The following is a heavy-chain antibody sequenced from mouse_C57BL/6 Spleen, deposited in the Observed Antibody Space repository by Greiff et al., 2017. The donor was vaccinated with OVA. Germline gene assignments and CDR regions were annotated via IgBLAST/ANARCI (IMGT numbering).Heavy chain of an antibody. CDR3: ARGQGAGGFAY. CDR1: GFTFSSYA. D-gene: IGHD3-2*02. V-gene: IGHV5-4*01. CDR2: ISDGGSYP. Sequence: EVQVVESGGGLVKPGGSLKLSCAASGFTFSSYAMSWVRQTPEQRLEWVATISDGGSYPYYPDNVKGRFTISRDNAKNNLYLQMSDLTSEDTAMYYCARGQGAGGFAYWGQGTLVTVSA. J-gene: IGHJ3*01.